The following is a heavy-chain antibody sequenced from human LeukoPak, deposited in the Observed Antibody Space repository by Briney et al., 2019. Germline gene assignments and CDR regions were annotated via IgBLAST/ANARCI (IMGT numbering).Heavy chain of an antibody. V-gene: IGHV4-34*01. J-gene: IGHJ4*02. Sequence: PSETLSLTCAVYGGSFSGYYWSWIRQPPGKGLEWIGEINHSGSTNYNPSLKSRVTISVDTSKNQFSLKLSSVTAADTAVYYCARRPSIAARRHIDYWGQGTLVTASS. D-gene: IGHD6-6*01. CDR1: GGSFSGYY. CDR2: INHSGST. CDR3: ARRPSIAARRHIDY.